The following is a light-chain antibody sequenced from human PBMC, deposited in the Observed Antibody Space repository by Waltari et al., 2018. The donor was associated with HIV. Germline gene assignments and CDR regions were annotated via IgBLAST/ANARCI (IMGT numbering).Light chain of an antibody. CDR3: SSYTSSSPPIKI. Sequence: QSALTQPASVSGSPGQSITISCTGTSSDVGGYNYVSWSQQHPGKAPKLMIYDGSNRPSGVSNRFSGSKSGNTASLTISGLQAEDEADYYCSSYTSSSPPIKIFGTGTKVTVL. CDR2: DGS. J-gene: IGLJ1*01. CDR1: SSDVGGYNY. V-gene: IGLV2-14*03.